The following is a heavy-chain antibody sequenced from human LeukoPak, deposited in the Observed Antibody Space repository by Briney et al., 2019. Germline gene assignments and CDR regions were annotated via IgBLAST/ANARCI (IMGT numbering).Heavy chain of an antibody. D-gene: IGHD4/OR15-4a*01. CDR1: GFTVSSNS. V-gene: IGHV3-53*01. Sequence: GGSLRLSCTVSGFTVSSNSMSWVRQAPGKGLEGVSFMYSDNTHYSDSGKRRFTISRHNSKNTLYLQMNSLRADDTAVYYCVRRAGAYSHPYDYWGQGTLVTVSS. CDR2: MYSDNT. CDR3: VRRAGAYSHPYDY. J-gene: IGHJ4*02.